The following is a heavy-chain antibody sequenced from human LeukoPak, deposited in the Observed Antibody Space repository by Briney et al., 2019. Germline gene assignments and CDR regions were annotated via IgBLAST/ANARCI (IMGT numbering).Heavy chain of an antibody. D-gene: IGHD1-26*01. Sequence: GGSLRLSCAASGFTFSSYSMNWVRQAPGKGLEWVSYISSSGTTISYAQSVEGRFTITRDNAQNSLTLHMNTLRADDTAVYYCAKDGGTHFDHWGQGTLVTVSS. V-gene: IGHV3-48*01. CDR2: ISSSGTTI. CDR1: GFTFSSYS. J-gene: IGHJ4*02. CDR3: AKDGGTHFDH.